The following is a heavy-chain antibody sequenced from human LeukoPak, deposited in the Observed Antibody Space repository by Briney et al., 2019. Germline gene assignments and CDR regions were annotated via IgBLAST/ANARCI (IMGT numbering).Heavy chain of an antibody. CDR3: ARVGSSAIFGVVIEGAIDY. V-gene: IGHV3-66*01. CDR1: EFSVGSNY. Sequence: GGSLRLSCAASEFSVGSNYMTWVRQAPGKGLEWVSLIYSGGNTYYADSVKGRFTISRDNSKNTLYLQMNSLRAEDTAVYYCARVGSSAIFGVVIEGAIDYWGQGTLVTVSS. J-gene: IGHJ4*02. D-gene: IGHD3-3*01. CDR2: IYSGGNT.